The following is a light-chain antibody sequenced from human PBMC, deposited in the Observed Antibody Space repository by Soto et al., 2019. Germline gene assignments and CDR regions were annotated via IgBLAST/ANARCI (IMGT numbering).Light chain of an antibody. CDR2: GAS. CDR1: QSVSSN. J-gene: IGKJ1*01. Sequence: IVMTQSPATLSVSPGERATLFCRASQSVSSNLARYQQKPGQAPRLLIYGASTRATGIPARFSGSGSGTEFTLTISSLQSEDFAVYYCQQYNNWPPWTFGQGTKVDIK. V-gene: IGKV3-15*01. CDR3: QQYNNWPPWT.